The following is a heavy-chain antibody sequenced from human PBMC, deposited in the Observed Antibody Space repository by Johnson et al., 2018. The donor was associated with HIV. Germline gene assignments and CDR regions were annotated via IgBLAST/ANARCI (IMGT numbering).Heavy chain of an antibody. CDR3: AAGGRTEAVA. J-gene: IGHJ3*01. CDR2: IWYDGTNN. D-gene: IGHD3-16*01. V-gene: IGHV3-33*08. CDR1: GFTFSSYG. Sequence: QVQLVESGGGLVQPGGSLRLSCAASGFTFSSYGMHWVRQGPGKGLEWVAGIWYDGTNNYYADSVKGRFTISRDNSKNTLYLQMNSLRAEDTAVYYCAAGGRTEAVAWGQGTMVTVSS.